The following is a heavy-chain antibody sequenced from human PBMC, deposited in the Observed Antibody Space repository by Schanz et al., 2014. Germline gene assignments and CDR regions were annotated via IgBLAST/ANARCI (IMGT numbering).Heavy chain of an antibody. CDR2: ILPNSGVA. J-gene: IGHJ4*02. V-gene: IGHV1-2*06. D-gene: IGHD1-1*01. CDR3: ARGFQLAAFDY. CDR1: GGTFVTFF. Sequence: QVHLVQSGAEVKEPGSSVKVSCKPSGGTFVTFFFTWVRQAPGQGPQWMGRILPNSGVANYAQRFRGRVTMTRDTSISTAYMELRGLQSDDASVYYCARGFQLAAFDYWGQGALV.